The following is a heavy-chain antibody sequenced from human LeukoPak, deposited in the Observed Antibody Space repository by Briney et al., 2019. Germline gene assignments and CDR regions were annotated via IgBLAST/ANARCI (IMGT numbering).Heavy chain of an antibody. J-gene: IGHJ4*02. D-gene: IGHD6-13*01. CDR3: AKVVGYGSWYYEY. CDR2: ITRDGGST. CDR1: GFTSSRYA. Sequence: GGSLRLSRAASGFTSSRYAMHWVRQAPGKGLEYVSAITRDGGSTFYANSVNGRFTISRDNSKNTLYLQMGSLRTDDMAMYYCAKVVGYGSWYYEYWGQGTLVTVSS. V-gene: IGHV3-64*01.